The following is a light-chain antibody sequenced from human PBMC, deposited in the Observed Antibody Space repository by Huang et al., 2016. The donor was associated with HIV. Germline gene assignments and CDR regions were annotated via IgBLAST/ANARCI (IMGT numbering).Light chain of an antibody. CDR1: QSVSSN. V-gene: IGKV3-15*01. Sequence: EIVMTQSPATLSVSPGERATLSCRASQSVSSNLAWYKQKPGQAPRLLIYGASTRATGIPARFSGSGSGTEFTLTISSLQSEEFAVYYCQQYNNWPPLFTFGPGTKVDIK. CDR3: QQYNNWPPLFT. CDR2: GAS. J-gene: IGKJ3*01.